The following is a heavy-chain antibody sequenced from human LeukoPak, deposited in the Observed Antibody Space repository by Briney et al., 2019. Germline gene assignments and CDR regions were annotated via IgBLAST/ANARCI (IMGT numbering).Heavy chain of an antibody. CDR1: GFTFSSFA. CDR3: AKGTDCIADFCGPEN. V-gene: IGHV3-23*01. D-gene: IGHD2-21*01. Sequence: AGGSLRLSCAASGFTFSSFAMNWVRQAPGEGLEWVSAISDSGGATSYADSVKGRFTISRDNSKNTLFLQMNSLRAEDTAVYYCAKGTDCIADFCGPENWGQGTLVTVSA. CDR2: ISDSGGAT. J-gene: IGHJ4*02.